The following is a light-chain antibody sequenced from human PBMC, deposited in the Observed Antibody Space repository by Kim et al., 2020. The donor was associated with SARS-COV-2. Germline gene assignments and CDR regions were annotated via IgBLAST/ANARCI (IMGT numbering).Light chain of an antibody. V-gene: IGKV1-17*01. CDR2: AAS. Sequence: ASLGDRVTITCRASEGIKNDLGWYQQKPGKAPKCLIYAASILQSGVTSRFSGSGSGTEYTHTINSLQPEDFATYYCLQHNRYPRKLGQGTKVDIK. CDR3: LQHNRYPRK. J-gene: IGKJ1*01. CDR1: EGIKND.